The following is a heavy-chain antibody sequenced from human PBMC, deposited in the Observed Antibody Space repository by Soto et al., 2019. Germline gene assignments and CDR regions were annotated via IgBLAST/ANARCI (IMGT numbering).Heavy chain of an antibody. V-gene: IGHV5-51*01. J-gene: IGHJ6*02. CDR3: ARLYDSSGYPSPRDYGMDV. Sequence: GESLKISCKGSGYSFTSYWIGWVRQMPGKGLEWMGIIYPGDSDTRYSPSFQGQVTISADKSISTAYLQWSSLKASDTAMYYCARLYDSSGYPSPRDYGMDVCGQGTTVTVSS. CDR2: IYPGDSDT. D-gene: IGHD3-22*01. CDR1: GYSFTSYW.